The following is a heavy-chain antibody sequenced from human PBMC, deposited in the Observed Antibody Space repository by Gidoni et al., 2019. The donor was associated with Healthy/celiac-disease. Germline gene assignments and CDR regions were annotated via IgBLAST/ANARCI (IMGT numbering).Heavy chain of an antibody. Sequence: EVQLVESGGGLVQPGGSLRLSCAASGFTLSSYSMNWVRQAPGKGLEWVSYISSSSSTIYYADSVKGRFTISRDNAKNSLYLQMNSLRAEDTAVYYCARGDPYYYDSSGYYDYWGQGTLVTVSS. CDR2: ISSSSSTI. CDR1: GFTLSSYS. J-gene: IGHJ4*02. CDR3: ARGDPYYYDSSGYYDY. D-gene: IGHD3-22*01. V-gene: IGHV3-48*01.